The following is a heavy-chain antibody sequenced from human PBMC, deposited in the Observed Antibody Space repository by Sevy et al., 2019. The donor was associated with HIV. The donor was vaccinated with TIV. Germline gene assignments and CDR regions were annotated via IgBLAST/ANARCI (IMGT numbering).Heavy chain of an antibody. CDR3: ARGAPYYYYGMDV. J-gene: IGHJ6*02. Sequence: SESLSLTCTVSGDSISGYYWSWIRQPPGKGLEWIGYIYYSGRTNYNPSLKSRVTISEDTSKNQLFLKLSSVTAADTAVYYCARGAPYYYYGMDVWGQGTTVTVSS. V-gene: IGHV4-59*01. CDR2: IYYSGRT. CDR1: GDSISGYY.